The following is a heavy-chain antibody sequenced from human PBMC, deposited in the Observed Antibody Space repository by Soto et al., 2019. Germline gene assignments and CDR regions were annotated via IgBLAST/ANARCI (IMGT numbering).Heavy chain of an antibody. CDR2: IYYSGST. D-gene: IGHD6-19*01. CDR3: ASPTVAGSDFDY. Sequence: SETLSLTCTVSGGSVSSGSYYWSWIRQPPGKGLEWIGYIYYSGSTNYNPSLKSRVTISVDTSKNQFSLKLSSVTAADTAVYYCASPTVAGSDFDYWGQGTLVTVSS. V-gene: IGHV4-61*01. CDR1: GGSVSSGSYY. J-gene: IGHJ4*02.